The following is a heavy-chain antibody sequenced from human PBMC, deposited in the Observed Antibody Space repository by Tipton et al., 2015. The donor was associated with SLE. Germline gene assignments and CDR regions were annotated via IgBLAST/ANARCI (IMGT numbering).Heavy chain of an antibody. CDR1: GFTFSSQW. D-gene: IGHD2-21*01. CDR2: IKEDGSEK. Sequence: SLRLSCATSGFTFSSQWMSWVRQAPGKGLEWVANIKEDGSEKHYVDSVKGRFTISRDNAKNSVSLQMGGLTGEDTAIYYCARARPGGGDCYFDFWGQGVLMTVSS. CDR3: ARARPGGGDCYFDF. V-gene: IGHV3-7*01. J-gene: IGHJ4*02.